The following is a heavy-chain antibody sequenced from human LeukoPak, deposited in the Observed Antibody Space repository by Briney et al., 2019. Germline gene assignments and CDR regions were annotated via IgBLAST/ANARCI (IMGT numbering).Heavy chain of an antibody. Sequence: ASVKVSCKASGGTFSSYAINWVRQATGQGLEWMGWMNPNSGNTGYAQKFQGRVTMTRNTSISTAYMELSSLRSEDTAVYYCAGGVYDFWSGYGTHNWFDPWGQGTLVTVSS. D-gene: IGHD3-3*01. CDR3: AGGVYDFWSGYGTHNWFDP. V-gene: IGHV1-8*02. CDR1: GGTFSSYA. J-gene: IGHJ5*02. CDR2: MNPNSGNT.